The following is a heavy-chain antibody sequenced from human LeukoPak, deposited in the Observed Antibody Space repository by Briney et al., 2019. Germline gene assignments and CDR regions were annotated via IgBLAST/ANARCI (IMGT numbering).Heavy chain of an antibody. CDR2: INPDGSEK. D-gene: IGHD3-22*01. CDR3: ARWDYYGDY. J-gene: IGHJ4*02. V-gene: IGHV3-7*01. Sequence: GGSLRLSCAASGFTFSSYWMTWVRQAPGKGLEWVASINPDGSEKFYVDSVKGRLTISRDNAKNSLYLQMNSLRAADTAVYYCARWDYYGDYWGQGTLVAVSS. CDR1: GFTFSSYW.